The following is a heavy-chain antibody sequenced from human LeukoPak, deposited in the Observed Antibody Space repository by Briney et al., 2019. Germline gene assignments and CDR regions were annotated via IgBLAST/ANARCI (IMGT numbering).Heavy chain of an antibody. CDR2: ISAYNGNT. J-gene: IGHJ4*02. D-gene: IGHD5-12*01. V-gene: IGHV1-18*01. CDR1: GYTFTSYG. CDR3: ARNARDSGYDYWVY. Sequence: ASVKVSCKASGYTFTSYGITWVRQAPGQGLEWMGWISAYNGNTNYAQKLQGRVTMTTDTSTSTAYMELRSLRSDDTAVYYCARNARDSGYDYWVYWGQGTLVTVSS.